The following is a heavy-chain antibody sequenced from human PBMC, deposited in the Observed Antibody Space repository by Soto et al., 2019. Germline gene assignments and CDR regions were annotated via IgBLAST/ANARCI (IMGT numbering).Heavy chain of an antibody. J-gene: IGHJ6*02. V-gene: IGHV3-48*02. CDR2: ITSSSDTI. D-gene: IGHD3-22*01. CDR3: ARVVVVIPPGYYYAMDV. Sequence: PGGPLRLSCAASGFTFSSFHMHWVRQAPGRGLEWVAYITSSSDTIYYSDSVKGRFTISRDNGKNSLFLQMNSLRDEDTAVYYCARVVVVIPPGYYYAMDVWGQGTTVTVSS. CDR1: GFTFSSFH.